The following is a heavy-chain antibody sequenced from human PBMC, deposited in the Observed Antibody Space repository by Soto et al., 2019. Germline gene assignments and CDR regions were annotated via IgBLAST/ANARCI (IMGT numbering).Heavy chain of an antibody. CDR1: GGSVSSGNYF. CDR3: AILTTPSAVTNAFRGGFGFDV. D-gene: IGHD4-17*01. CDR2: IHSSGST. V-gene: IGHV4-61*01. Sequence: SETLSLTCTVSGGSVSSGNYFWSWIRQPPGKGREWSGYIHSSGSTNYNPSLKSRVTISVDTTRNQFSLKLSSVPAAHTAVYYCAILTTPSAVTNAFRGGFGFDVWGQGTTVTVSS. J-gene: IGHJ6*02.